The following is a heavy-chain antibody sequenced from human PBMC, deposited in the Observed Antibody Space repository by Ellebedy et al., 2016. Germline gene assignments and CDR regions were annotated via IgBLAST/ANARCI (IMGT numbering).Heavy chain of an antibody. D-gene: IGHD1-26*01. V-gene: IGHV1-2*02. CDR3: ARDPTRIVGATIYYYYMDV. CDR1: GYTFTGYY. Sequence: ASVKVSXXASGYTFTGYYMHWVRQAPGQGLEWMGWINPNSGGTNYAQKFQGRVTMTRDTSISTAYMELSRLRSDDTAVYYCARDPTRIVGATIYYYYMDVWGKGTTVTVSS. J-gene: IGHJ6*03. CDR2: INPNSGGT.